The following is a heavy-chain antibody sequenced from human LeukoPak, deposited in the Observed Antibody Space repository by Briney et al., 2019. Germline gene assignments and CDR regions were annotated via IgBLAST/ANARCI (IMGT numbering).Heavy chain of an antibody. CDR2: ISGSSSYI. J-gene: IGHJ4*02. D-gene: IGHD1-26*01. V-gene: IGHV3-21*01. CDR3: AKDWDGSYSYYFDY. CDR1: GFNFSTYS. Sequence: GGSLRLSCAASGFNFSTYSMNWVRQAPGKGLEWVSCISGSSSYIYYADSVKGRFTISRDNAKNTLYLQMNSLRAEDTAVYYCAKDWDGSYSYYFDYWGQGTLVTVSS.